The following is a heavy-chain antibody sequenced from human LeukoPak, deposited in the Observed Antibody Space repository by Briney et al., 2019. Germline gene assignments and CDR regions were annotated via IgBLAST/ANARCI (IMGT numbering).Heavy chain of an antibody. Sequence: ASVKVSCKASGYTFTSYDINWVRQATGQGLEWMGWMNPNSGNTGYAQKFQGRVTMTRNTSISTAYMELSSLRSEDTAVYYCARGDSLGYSSSYDAFDIWGQGTMVTVSS. V-gene: IGHV1-8*01. CDR3: ARGDSLGYSSSYDAFDI. D-gene: IGHD6-13*01. J-gene: IGHJ3*02. CDR2: MNPNSGNT. CDR1: GYTFTSYD.